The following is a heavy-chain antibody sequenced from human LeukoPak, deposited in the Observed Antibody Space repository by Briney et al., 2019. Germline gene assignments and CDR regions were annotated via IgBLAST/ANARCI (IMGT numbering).Heavy chain of an antibody. CDR2: ISSSGSTI. D-gene: IGHD3-10*01. CDR3: ARYYYYGSGSYFDY. V-gene: IGHV3-11*04. J-gene: IGHJ4*02. CDR1: GFTFSDYY. Sequence: GGSLRLSCAASGFTFSDYYMSWLRQAPGKGLEWVSYISSSGSTIYYADSVKGRFTISRDNAKNSLYLQMNSLRAEDTAVYYCARYYYYGSGSYFDYWGQGTLVTVSS.